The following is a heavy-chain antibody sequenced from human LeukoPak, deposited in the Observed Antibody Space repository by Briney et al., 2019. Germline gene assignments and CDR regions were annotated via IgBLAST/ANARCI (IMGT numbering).Heavy chain of an antibody. J-gene: IGHJ4*02. D-gene: IGHD3-22*01. V-gene: IGHV3-7*01. CDR1: GVTFSSYW. CDR2: IKQDGSEK. CDR3: ARATYYYDSSGYYITRGFDY. Sequence: GGSLRLSCAASGVTFSSYWMSWVRQAPGKGLEWVANIKQDGSEKYYVDSVKGRFTISRDNAKNSLYLQMNSLRAEDTAVYYCARATYYYDSSGYYITRGFDYWGQGTLVTVSS.